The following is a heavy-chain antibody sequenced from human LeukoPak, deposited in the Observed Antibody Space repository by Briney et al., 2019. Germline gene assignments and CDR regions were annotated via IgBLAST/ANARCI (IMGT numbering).Heavy chain of an antibody. CDR2: INHSGST. Sequence: NASETLSLTCTVSGGSIRSSYYYWGWIRQPPGKGLEWIGEINHSGSTNYNPSLKSRVTISVDTSKNQFSLKLSSVTAADTAVYYCARTWIQLWLRNYFDYWGQGTLVTVSS. CDR3: ARTWIQLWLRNYFDY. CDR1: GGSIRSSYYY. J-gene: IGHJ4*02. V-gene: IGHV4-39*07. D-gene: IGHD5-18*01.